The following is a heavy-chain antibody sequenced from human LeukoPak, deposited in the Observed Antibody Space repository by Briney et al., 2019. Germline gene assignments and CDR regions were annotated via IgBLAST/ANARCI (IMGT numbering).Heavy chain of an antibody. J-gene: IGHJ4*02. D-gene: IGHD3-9*01. CDR3: ARVNQGILTGYFGGPSPYYFDY. CDR1: GGSISSSLYY. V-gene: IGHV4-39*07. CDR2: IYYDGST. Sequence: SETLSLTCTVSGGSISSSLYYWGWIRQPPGKGLEWIGNIYYDGSTYYNPSLKSRATTSIDTSKNQFSLKLSSVTAADTAVYYCARVNQGILTGYFGGPSPYYFDYWGQGTLVTVSS.